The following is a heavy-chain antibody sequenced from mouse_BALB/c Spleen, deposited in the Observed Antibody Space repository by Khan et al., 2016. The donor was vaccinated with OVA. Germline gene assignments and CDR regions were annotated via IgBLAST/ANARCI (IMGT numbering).Heavy chain of an antibody. CDR2: INTYTGEP. V-gene: IGHV9-3-1*01. CDR1: GYTFTDYV. CDR3: QRFHGGY. J-gene: IGHJ2*01. Sequence: QIQLVQSGPELKKPGETVKISCKASGYTFTDYVMNWVKQSPGKGLKWMGWINTYTGEPTYADDFKGRFAFSLETSASTAYLQINSLKNEDTATYFCQRFHGGYWGQGTTLTVSS.